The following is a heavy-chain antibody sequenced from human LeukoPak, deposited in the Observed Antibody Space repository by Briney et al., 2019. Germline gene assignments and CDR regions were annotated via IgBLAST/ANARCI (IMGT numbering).Heavy chain of an antibody. CDR3: ARTGALTTVTTVNYFDY. CDR2: IYPDDSDT. J-gene: IGHJ4*02. CDR1: EYSFPNYC. Sequence: GESLKISCKHSEYSFPNYCIGWVRQMPGKGLEWMGIIYPDDSDTRYSPSFQGQVTISADKSISTAYLQWSSLKASDTAMYYCARTGALTTVTTVNYFDYWGQGTLVTVSS. D-gene: IGHD4-17*01. V-gene: IGHV5-51*01.